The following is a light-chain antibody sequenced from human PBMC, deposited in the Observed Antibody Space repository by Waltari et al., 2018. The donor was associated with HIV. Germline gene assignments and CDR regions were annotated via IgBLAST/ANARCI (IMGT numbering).Light chain of an antibody. CDR3: AAWDDILSGLYV. V-gene: IGLV1-47*01. Sequence: QSVLTQPPSASGTPGQRVTISCSGSRSNIGSNYVYWYQQLPGTAPKLLIYRNKQRPSGGADLFAGAKSGHSASLAISGLRSEDESDYYWAAWDDILSGLYVFGTGTKVTVL. CDR2: RNK. CDR1: RSNIGSNY. J-gene: IGLJ1*01.